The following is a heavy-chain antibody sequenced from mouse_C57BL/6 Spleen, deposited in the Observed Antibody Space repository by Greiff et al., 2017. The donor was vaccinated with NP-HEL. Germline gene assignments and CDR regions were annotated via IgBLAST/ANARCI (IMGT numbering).Heavy chain of an antibody. V-gene: IGHV1-54*01. J-gene: IGHJ4*01. CDR3: ARSEAPYAMDY. Sequence: QVQLQQSGAELVRPGTSVKVSCKASGYAFTNYLIEWVKQRPGQGLEWIGVINPGSGGTNYNEKFKGKATLTADKSSSTAYMQLSSLTSEDSAVYFCARSEAPYAMDYWGQGTSVTVSS. CDR2: INPGSGGT. CDR1: GYAFTNYL.